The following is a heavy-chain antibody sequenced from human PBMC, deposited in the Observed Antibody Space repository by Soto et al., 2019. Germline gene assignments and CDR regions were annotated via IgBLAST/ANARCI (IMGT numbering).Heavy chain of an antibody. CDR2: IYYSGST. D-gene: IGHD3-22*01. J-gene: IGHJ4*02. CDR1: GGSISSYY. CDR3: ARDERGRHYYDSSGYYY. Sequence: SETLSLTCTVSGGSISSYYWSWIRQPPGKGLEWIGYIYYSGSTNYNPSLKSRVTISVDTSKNQFSLKLSSVTAADTAVYYCARDERGRHYYDSSGYYYWGQGTLVTVSS. V-gene: IGHV4-59*01.